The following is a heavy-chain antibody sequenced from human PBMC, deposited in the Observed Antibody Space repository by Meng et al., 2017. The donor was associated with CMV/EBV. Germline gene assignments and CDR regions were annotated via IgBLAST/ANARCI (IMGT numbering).Heavy chain of an antibody. CDR1: GYTFTGHY. CDR2: INPSGGST. V-gene: IGHV1-46*01. Sequence: ASVKVSCKASGYTFTGHYLHWVRQAPGQGLEWMGIINPSGGSTSYAQKFQGRVTMTRDTSTSTVYMELSSLRSEDTAVYYCARDYESSIMITFGGVIPFHWGQGTLVTVSS. D-gene: IGHD3-16*02. J-gene: IGHJ4*02. CDR3: ARDYESSIMITFGGVIPFH.